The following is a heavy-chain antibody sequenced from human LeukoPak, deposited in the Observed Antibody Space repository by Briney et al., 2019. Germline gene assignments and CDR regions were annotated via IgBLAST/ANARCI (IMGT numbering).Heavy chain of an antibody. J-gene: IGHJ5*02. CDR2: IYYSGST. CDR3: ARTPKVLLWFGESYGWFDP. V-gene: IGHV4-59*01. Sequence: PSETLSLTCTVSGGSISSYYWSWIRQPPGKGLEWIGYIYYSGSTNYNPSLKSRVTISVDTSKNQFSLKLSSVTAADTAVYYCARTPKVLLWFGESYGWFDPWGQGTLVTVSS. D-gene: IGHD3-10*01. CDR1: GGSISSYY.